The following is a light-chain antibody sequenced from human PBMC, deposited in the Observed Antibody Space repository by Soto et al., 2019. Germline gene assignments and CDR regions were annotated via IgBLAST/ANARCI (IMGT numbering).Light chain of an antibody. Sequence: EIVLTQSPATLSLSPGEMATLSCRATQSVSSNYLAWYQQRPGQALRLLILGASYRATGIPDSFSGSGSGTDFALTISTLGPEDFAVYYCQRYRSAPPEFTFGPGTKVDSK. CDR2: GAS. J-gene: IGKJ3*01. CDR3: QRYRSAPPEFT. CDR1: QSVSSNY. V-gene: IGKV3-20*01.